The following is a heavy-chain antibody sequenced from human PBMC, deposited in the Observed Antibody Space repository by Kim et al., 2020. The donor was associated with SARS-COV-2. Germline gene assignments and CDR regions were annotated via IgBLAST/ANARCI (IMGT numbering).Heavy chain of an antibody. Sequence: SVRGRFTVSRDNSKNTVYLQINSLRTEDTAVYYCAKDNSLVGTTYTYYFDYWGQGTLVTVSS. V-gene: IGHV3-30*02. J-gene: IGHJ4*02. CDR3: AKDNSLVGTTYTYYFDY. D-gene: IGHD1-26*01.